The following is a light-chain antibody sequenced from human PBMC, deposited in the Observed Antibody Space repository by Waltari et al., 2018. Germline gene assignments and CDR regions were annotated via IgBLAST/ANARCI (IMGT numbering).Light chain of an antibody. CDR1: SSDFGGDHY. CDR3: CSYAGSSTHVL. V-gene: IGLV2-23*02. CDR2: DVS. Sequence: QSALTQPASVSGSPGQSITISCPGTSSDFGGDHYASWYQQYPGKAPKLMIYDVSKRPSGVSNRFSGSKSGNTASLTISGLQAEDEADYYCCSYAGSSTHVLFGGGTKLTVL. J-gene: IGLJ2*01.